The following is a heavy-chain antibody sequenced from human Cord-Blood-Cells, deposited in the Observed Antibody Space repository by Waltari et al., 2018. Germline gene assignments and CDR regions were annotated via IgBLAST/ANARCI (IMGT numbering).Heavy chain of an antibody. CDR1: GYSISSGYY. CDR3: ARAPSYYYYYGMDV. Sequence: QVQLQESGPGLVKPSETLSLTCAVSGYSISSGYYWGWIRQPPGKGLEWIGSIYHSGSTYYNPSLKSRVTISVDTSKNQFSLKLSSVTAADTAVYYCARAPSYYYYYGMDVWGQGTTVTVSS. J-gene: IGHJ6*02. V-gene: IGHV4-38-2*01. CDR2: IYHSGST.